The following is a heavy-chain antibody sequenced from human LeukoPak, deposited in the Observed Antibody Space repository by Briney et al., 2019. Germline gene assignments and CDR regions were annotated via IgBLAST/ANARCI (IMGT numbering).Heavy chain of an antibody. Sequence: ASVKVSCKASEDTFTYYHIHWVRQAPGQGVEWMGAVYATGGTTINTQNFQGRVTMTRDTSTGTVYMELSGLRFEDTAMYYCATEAPRSYYFDYWGQGILVTVSS. CDR1: EDTFTYYH. CDR3: ATEAPRSYYFDY. J-gene: IGHJ4*02. CDR2: VYATGGTT. V-gene: IGHV1-46*01.